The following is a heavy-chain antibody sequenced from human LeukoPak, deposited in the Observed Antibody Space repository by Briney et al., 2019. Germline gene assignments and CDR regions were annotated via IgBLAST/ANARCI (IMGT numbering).Heavy chain of an antibody. J-gene: IGHJ4*02. V-gene: IGHV3-23*01. Sequence: PGGSLRLSCAASGFTFSSYAMTWVRQAPWKGLEWVSGISGGGGSTYYADSVKGRFTISRDNSKNTLYLQMNSLRAEDTAVYYCAKALPSTWITIVRGVIPIDYWGQGTLVTVSS. D-gene: IGHD3-10*01. CDR2: ISGGGGST. CDR1: GFTFSSYA. CDR3: AKALPSTWITIVRGVIPIDY.